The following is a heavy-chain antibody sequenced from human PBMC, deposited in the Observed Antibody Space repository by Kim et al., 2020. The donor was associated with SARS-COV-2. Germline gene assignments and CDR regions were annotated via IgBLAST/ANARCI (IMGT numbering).Heavy chain of an antibody. D-gene: IGHD1-26*01. J-gene: IGHJ4*02. V-gene: IGHV3-23*01. CDR2: ISGSGGST. CDR3: AADRGWELAAKFDY. Sequence: GGSLRLSCAASGFIFSSYAMSWVRQAPGKGLEWVSAISGSGGSTYYADFVKGRFTISRDNSKNTLYLQMNSLRAEDTAVYYCAADRGWELAAKFDYWGQGTLVTVSS. CDR1: GFIFSSYA.